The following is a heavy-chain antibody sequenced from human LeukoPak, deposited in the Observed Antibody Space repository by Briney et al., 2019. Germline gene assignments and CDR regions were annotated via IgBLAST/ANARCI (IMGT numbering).Heavy chain of an antibody. D-gene: IGHD3-22*01. V-gene: IGHV1-18*01. Sequence: ASVKVSCKASGYTFTSYGISWVRQAPGQGLEWMGWISAYNGNTNYAQKLQGRVTMTTDTSTSTAYMELRSLRSDDTAVYYCATARYYYDSSGYYPYFDYWGQGTLVTVSS. CDR3: ATARYYYDSSGYYPYFDY. CDR1: GYTFTSYG. CDR2: ISAYNGNT. J-gene: IGHJ4*02.